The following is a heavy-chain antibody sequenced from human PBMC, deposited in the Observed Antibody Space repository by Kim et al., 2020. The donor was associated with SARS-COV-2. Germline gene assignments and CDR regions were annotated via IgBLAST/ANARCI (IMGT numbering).Heavy chain of an antibody. D-gene: IGHD3-9*01. CDR3: AKVLGFDPVPYYFDY. CDR2: ISGSGGFT. CDR1: GFTFSSSA. Sequence: GGSLRLSCAASGFTFSSSAMSWVRQAPGKGLEWVSGISGSGGFTYYADSVKGRFTISRDNSKNTLYLQMNSLRAEDTAIYYCAKVLGFDPVPYYFDYWGQGTLVTVSS. V-gene: IGHV3-23*01. J-gene: IGHJ4*02.